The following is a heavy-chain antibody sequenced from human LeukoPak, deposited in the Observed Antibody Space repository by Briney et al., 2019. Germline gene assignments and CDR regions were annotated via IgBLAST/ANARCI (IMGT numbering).Heavy chain of an antibody. CDR2: IYSGGST. D-gene: IGHD3-10*01. Sequence: PGGSLRLSCAASGFTVSSNYMSWVRQAPGKGLEWVSVIYSGGSTYYADSVKGGFTISRDNSKNTLYLQMNSLRAEDTAVYYCARAKGFGELLGWFDPWGQGTLVTVSS. CDR3: ARAKGFGELLGWFDP. V-gene: IGHV3-66*01. J-gene: IGHJ5*02. CDR1: GFTVSSNY.